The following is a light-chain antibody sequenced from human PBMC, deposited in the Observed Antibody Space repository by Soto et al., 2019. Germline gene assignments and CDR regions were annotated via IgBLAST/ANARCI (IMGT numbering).Light chain of an antibody. CDR3: QQSYSTPLT. CDR2: SAS. CDR1: QNIKTY. J-gene: IGKJ4*01. V-gene: IGKV1-39*01. Sequence: IQMTQSPSSLSASVGDRITITCRASQNIKTYLNWYQQKPGEAPKFLIYSASSLQSGVPSRFSATGAETNFTVTISSLQPEDFATYYCQQSYSTPLTFGGGTKVQIK.